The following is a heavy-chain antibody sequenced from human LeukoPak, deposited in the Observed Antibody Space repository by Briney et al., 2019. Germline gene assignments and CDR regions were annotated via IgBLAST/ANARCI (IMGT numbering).Heavy chain of an antibody. D-gene: IGHD6-13*01. CDR3: ARQSTEFSSSWYVVDY. V-gene: IGHV4-34*01. Sequence: SKTLSLTCAVYGGSFSGYYWSWIRQPPGKGLEWIGEINHSGSTNYNPSLESRVTISVDTSKNQFSLKLSSVTAADTAVYYCARQSTEFSSSWYVVDYWGQGTLVTVSS. CDR2: INHSGST. J-gene: IGHJ4*02. CDR1: GGSFSGYY.